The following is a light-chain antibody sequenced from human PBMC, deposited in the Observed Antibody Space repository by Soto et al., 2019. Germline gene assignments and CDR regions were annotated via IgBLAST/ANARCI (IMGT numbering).Light chain of an antibody. CDR1: QSVSSSY. Sequence: EIVLTQSPGTLSLSPGERATLSCRASQSVSSSYLAWYQQKPGQAPRLLIYGASSRATGIPDRFSGSGSGTVFTLTISILEPEDFAVYYCQKYGSSALTFGGGTKVEIK. V-gene: IGKV3-20*01. CDR3: QKYGSSALT. J-gene: IGKJ4*01. CDR2: GAS.